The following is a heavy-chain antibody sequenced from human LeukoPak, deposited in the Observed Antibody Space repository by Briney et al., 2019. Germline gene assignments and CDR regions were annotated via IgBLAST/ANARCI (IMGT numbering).Heavy chain of an antibody. Sequence: PGGSLRLACAASGFTFSSYDMSWVRQAPGKGLEWVSGINKSGGGTYYADSVKGRFTISRDNSRNTLYLQMDSLRPEDTAVYYCARDWGASGWYNWFDPWGQGTLVTVSS. CDR3: ARDWGASGWYNWFDP. CDR2: INKSGGGT. CDR1: GFTFSSYD. V-gene: IGHV3-23*01. J-gene: IGHJ5*02. D-gene: IGHD6-19*01.